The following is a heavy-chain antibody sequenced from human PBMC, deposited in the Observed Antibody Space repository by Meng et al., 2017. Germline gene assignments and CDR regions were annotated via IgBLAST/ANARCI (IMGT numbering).Heavy chain of an antibody. J-gene: IGHJ4*02. V-gene: IGHV4-38-2*01. CDR3: ARALPSGAGANSGGLDY. D-gene: IGHD4/OR15-4a*01. CDR1: GYSISSGYY. CDR2: FSHDGHT. Sequence: GSLRLSCAVSGYSISSGYYWDWIRQPPGKGLEWIGSFSHDGHTYYNPSLSSRLTVSVDTSKNQFSLRLNSVTATDTAVYFRARALPSGAGANSGGLDYWGQGTLVTVSS.